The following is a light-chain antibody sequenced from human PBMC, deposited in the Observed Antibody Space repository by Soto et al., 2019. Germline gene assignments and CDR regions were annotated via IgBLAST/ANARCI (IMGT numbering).Light chain of an antibody. V-gene: IGKV1-5*01. CDR3: QQYNSWPLT. CDR1: QSISNW. J-gene: IGKJ4*01. Sequence: DIQMTQSPSSLSASVGDRVTITCRASQSISNWLAWYQQKPGKAPKLLIYDASSLESGVPSRFSGSGSGTEFTLSISSLQSEHFAVYYCQQYNSWPLTFGGGTKVDIK. CDR2: DAS.